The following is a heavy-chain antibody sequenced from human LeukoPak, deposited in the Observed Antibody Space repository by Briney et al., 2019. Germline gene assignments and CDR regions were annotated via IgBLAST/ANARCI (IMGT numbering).Heavy chain of an antibody. D-gene: IGHD3-10*01. Sequence: SQTLSLTCTVSGGSINNPNYCWSWIRQPAGKGLEWIGRISTTGSTSYGPSLKSRVLISIDTSKDQFSLRLSSATAADTAVYYCASHQYGSGSYYHDYWGQGALVTVSS. J-gene: IGHJ4*02. CDR1: GGSINNPNYC. CDR3: ASHQYGSGSYYHDY. V-gene: IGHV4-61*02. CDR2: ISTTGST.